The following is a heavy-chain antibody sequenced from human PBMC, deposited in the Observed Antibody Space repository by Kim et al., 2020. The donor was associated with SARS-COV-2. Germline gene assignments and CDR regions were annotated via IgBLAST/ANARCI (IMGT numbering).Heavy chain of an antibody. CDR2: IYYSGST. J-gene: IGHJ4*02. CDR3: ATLNRNLRIAARAGYFDY. CDR1: GGSISSYY. V-gene: IGHV4-59*13. Sequence: SETLSLTCTVSGGSISSYYWSWIRQPPGKGLEWIGYIYYSGSTNYNPSLKSRVTISVDTSKNQFSLKLSSVTAADTAVYYCATLNRNLRIAARAGYFDYWGQGTLVTVSS. D-gene: IGHD6-6*01.